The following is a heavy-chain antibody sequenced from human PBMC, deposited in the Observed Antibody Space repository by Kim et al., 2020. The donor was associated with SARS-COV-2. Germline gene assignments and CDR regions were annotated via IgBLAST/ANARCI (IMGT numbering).Heavy chain of an antibody. Sequence: SVKVSCRASEDTFNNYVLTWVRQVPGQGLEWMGGIIPMFGTPKYGQKFQGRVTINADESTRTVYMDLSSLTSDDTGIYYCARSRDKPPQVPAAIVYYYYAMDVWGQGTTVTVSS. D-gene: IGHD2-2*02. CDR2: IIPMFGTP. V-gene: IGHV1-69*13. J-gene: IGHJ6*02. CDR3: ARSRDKPPQVPAAIVYYYYAMDV. CDR1: EDTFNNYV.